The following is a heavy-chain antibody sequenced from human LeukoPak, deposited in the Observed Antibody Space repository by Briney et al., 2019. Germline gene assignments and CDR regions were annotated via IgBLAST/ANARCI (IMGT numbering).Heavy chain of an antibody. CDR2: IIPIFGTA. V-gene: IGHV1-69*05. CDR1: GGTFSSYA. CDR3: ASNYNWNDVSFDY. D-gene: IGHD1-20*01. Sequence: SVKVSCKASGGTFSSYAISWVRQAPGQGLEWMGGIIPIFGTANYAQKFQGRVTITTDESTSTAYMGLSSLRSEDTAVYYCASNYNWNDVSFDYWGQGTLVTVSS. J-gene: IGHJ4*02.